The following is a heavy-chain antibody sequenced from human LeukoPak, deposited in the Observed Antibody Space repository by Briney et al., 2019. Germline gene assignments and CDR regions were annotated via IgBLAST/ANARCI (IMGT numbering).Heavy chain of an antibody. D-gene: IGHD4-17*01. CDR3: ANPTDYGTDY. J-gene: IGHJ4*02. V-gene: IGHV3-66*01. Sequence: PGGSLRLSCAASGFTASSNYMSWVRQAPGKGLEWVSVIYSGGSTYYADSVKGRFTISRDNSKNTLYLQMNSLRAEDTAVYYCANPTDYGTDYWGQGTLVTVSS. CDR1: GFTASSNY. CDR2: IYSGGST.